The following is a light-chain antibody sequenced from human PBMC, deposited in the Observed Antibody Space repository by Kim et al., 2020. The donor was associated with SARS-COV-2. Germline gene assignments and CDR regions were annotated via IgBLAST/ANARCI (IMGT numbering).Light chain of an antibody. Sequence: GQRVTILCAGSYSDVGRKTVNGGQQLPGTAPKLLIFGYNQRPSGVPARFSASKSGTSASLAISGLQSEDEADYYCAAWDDNLNGVGFGGGTQLTVL. CDR2: GYN. V-gene: IGLV1-44*01. CDR3: AAWDDNLNGVG. J-gene: IGLJ2*01. CDR1: YSDVGRKT.